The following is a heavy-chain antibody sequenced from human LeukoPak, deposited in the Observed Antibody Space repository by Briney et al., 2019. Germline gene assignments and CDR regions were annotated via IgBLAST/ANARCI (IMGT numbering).Heavy chain of an antibody. J-gene: IGHJ4*02. V-gene: IGHV3-53*01. CDR2: IYSGGST. CDR3: AACYDSSGYYDY. Sequence: PGGSLRLSCAASGFTVSSNYMSWVRQAPGKGLEWVSVIYSGGSTYYADSVKGRLTISRDNSKNTLYLEVNSLRAEDTAVYYCAACYDSSGYYDYWGQGTLVTVSS. CDR1: GFTVSSNY. D-gene: IGHD3-22*01.